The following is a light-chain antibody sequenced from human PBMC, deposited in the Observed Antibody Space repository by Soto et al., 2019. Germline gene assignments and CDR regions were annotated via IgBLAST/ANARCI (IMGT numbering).Light chain of an antibody. V-gene: IGLV2-14*01. CDR3: SSYTSSSTLVV. Sequence: QSALTQPASVSGSPGQSITISCTGTSSDVGGYNYVSWYQQHPGKAPKLMIFDVSYRPSGVSNRFSGSKSGNTASLTISGLQAEDEADYYCSSYTSSSTLVVFGGGPKLTVL. CDR2: DVS. CDR1: SSDVGGYNY. J-gene: IGLJ2*01.